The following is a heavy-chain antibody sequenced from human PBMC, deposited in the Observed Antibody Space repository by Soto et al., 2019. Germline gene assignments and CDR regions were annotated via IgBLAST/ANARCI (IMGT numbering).Heavy chain of an antibody. CDR2: INPNSGGT. Sequence: ASVKVSCKASGYTFTGYYMHWVRQAPGQGLEWMGWINPNSGGTNYAQKFQGRVTMTRDTSISTAYMELSRLRSDDTAVYYCARECLEFSNGMDVWAKGTKVTVSS. CDR1: GYTFTGYY. CDR3: ARECLEFSNGMDV. J-gene: IGHJ6*04. D-gene: IGHD3-16*01. V-gene: IGHV1-2*02.